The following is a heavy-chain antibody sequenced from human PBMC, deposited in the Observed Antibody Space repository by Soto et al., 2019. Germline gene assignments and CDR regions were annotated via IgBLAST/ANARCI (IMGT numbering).Heavy chain of an antibody. V-gene: IGHV4-4*02. Sequence: SETLSLTCAVSGGSISSSNWWSWVRQPPGKGLGWIGEIYHSGSTNYNPSLKSRVTISVDKSKNQFSLKLSSVTAADTAVYYCARYSFGENWFDPWGQGTLVTVSS. D-gene: IGHD2-21*01. CDR3: ARYSFGENWFDP. J-gene: IGHJ5*02. CDR1: GGSISSSNW. CDR2: IYHSGST.